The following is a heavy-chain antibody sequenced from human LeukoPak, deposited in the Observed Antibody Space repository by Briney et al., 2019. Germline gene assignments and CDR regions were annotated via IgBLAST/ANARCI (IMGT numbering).Heavy chain of an antibody. D-gene: IGHD6-25*01. CDR3: ARGGRLLYYFDY. J-gene: IGHJ4*02. Sequence: GGSLRLSCAASGFTFSSYSMNWVRQAPGKGLEWVSSISSSSSYMYYADSVKGRFTISRDNAKNSLYLQMNSLRAEDTAVYYCARGGRLLYYFDYWGQGTLVTVSS. V-gene: IGHV3-21*01. CDR2: ISSSSSYM. CDR1: GFTFSSYS.